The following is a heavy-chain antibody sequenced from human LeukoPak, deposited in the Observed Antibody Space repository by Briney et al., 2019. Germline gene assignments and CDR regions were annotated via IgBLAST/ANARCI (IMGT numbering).Heavy chain of an antibody. J-gene: IGHJ4*02. Sequence: GGSLRLSCAASGFTFSSYGMHWVRQARGKGLEWVVHISYDGCNKFFADSFKSRITIARDNSKNPLYLQMNSLRAEYTGAYSCAKRTMRGEAVNFDYWGQGTLVTVSS. CDR2: ISYDGCNK. CDR3: AKRTMRGEAVNFDY. CDR1: GFTFSSYG. V-gene: IGHV3-30*18. D-gene: IGHD1-14*01.